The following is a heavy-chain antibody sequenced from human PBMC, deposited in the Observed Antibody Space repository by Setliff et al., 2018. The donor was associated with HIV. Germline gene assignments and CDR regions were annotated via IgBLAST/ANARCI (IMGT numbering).Heavy chain of an antibody. J-gene: IGHJ4*02. CDR1: GYSFTTLW. D-gene: IGHD3-10*01. Sequence: PGESLKISCQASGYSFTTLWIAWVRQMPGKGLEWMGMVFPADSDTRYSPSFQGQVSMSADKSINTAYLQWSSLKASDTAVYYCARSMGFKATTRLDFWGPGTLVTVSS. CDR3: ARSMGFKATTRLDF. CDR2: VFPADSDT. V-gene: IGHV5-51*01.